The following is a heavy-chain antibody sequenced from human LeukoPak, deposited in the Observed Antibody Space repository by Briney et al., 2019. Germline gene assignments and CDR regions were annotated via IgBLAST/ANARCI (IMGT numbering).Heavy chain of an antibody. J-gene: IGHJ5*02. D-gene: IGHD3-10*01. CDR1: GFTFSSYG. Sequence: GGSLRLSCAASGFTFSSYGMHWVRQAPGKGLEWVAVIWYDESNKYYADSVKGRFTISRDNSKNTLYLQMNSLRAEDTAVYYCARVSNPLGSGRRGWFDPWGQGTLVTVSS. V-gene: IGHV3-33*01. CDR3: ARVSNPLGSGRRGWFDP. CDR2: IWYDESNK.